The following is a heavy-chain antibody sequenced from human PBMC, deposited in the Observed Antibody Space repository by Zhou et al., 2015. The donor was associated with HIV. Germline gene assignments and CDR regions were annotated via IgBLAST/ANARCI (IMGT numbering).Heavy chain of an antibody. V-gene: IGHV1-69*01. J-gene: IGHJ4*02. CDR1: GGAFSSYT. CDR3: ARGLDGYNLRFDF. Sequence: LVQSGTEVRKPGSSMTVSCKASGGAFSSYTFAWVRQVPGQGLEWMGDIIPVFGTTHYAQKFQDRVTITADESTTTLYLAISGLKSDDTAVYYCARGLDGYNLRFDFWGQGTLVIVSS. CDR2: IIPVFGTT. D-gene: IGHD5-24*01.